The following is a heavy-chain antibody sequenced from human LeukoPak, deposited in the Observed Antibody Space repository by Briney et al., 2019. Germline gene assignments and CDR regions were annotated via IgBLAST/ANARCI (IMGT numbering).Heavy chain of an antibody. CDR3: ARRYCSGGSCYSVVFDY. J-gene: IGHJ4*02. CDR1: GYTFSGHY. D-gene: IGHD2-15*01. CDR2: INPNSGGT. V-gene: IGHV1-2*02. Sequence: GASVKVSCKASGYTFSGHYMHWVRQAPGQGLEWMGWINPNSGGTNYAQKFQGRVTMTRDTSISTAYMELSRLRSDDTAVYYCARRYCSGGSCYSVVFDYWGQGTLVTVSS.